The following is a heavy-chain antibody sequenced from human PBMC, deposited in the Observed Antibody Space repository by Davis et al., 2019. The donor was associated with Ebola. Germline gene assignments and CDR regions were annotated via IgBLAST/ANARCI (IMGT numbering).Heavy chain of an antibody. Sequence: GESLKISCAASGFTFSSYGMHWVRQAPGKGLEWVAVISYDGSNKYYADSVKGRFTISRDNSKNTLYLQMNSLRAEDTAVYYCAKDSPGRVDEDYMDVWGKGTTVTVSS. CDR2: ISYDGSNK. CDR1: GFTFSSYG. D-gene: IGHD2-15*01. J-gene: IGHJ6*03. V-gene: IGHV3-30*18. CDR3: AKDSPGRVDEDYMDV.